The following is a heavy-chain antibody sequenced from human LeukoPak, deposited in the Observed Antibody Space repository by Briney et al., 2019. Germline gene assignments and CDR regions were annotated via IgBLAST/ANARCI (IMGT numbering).Heavy chain of an antibody. CDR1: GGSMKNYY. Sequence: SETLSLTCNVSGGSMKNYYWTWIRQSAGKGLEWIGRMYGSGTTTNQNPSLEGRVTISVDTSKNQFSLKLSSVTAADTAVYYCARGGPLVVPPFGERLGAFDIWGQGTIVTVSS. V-gene: IGHV4-4*07. J-gene: IGHJ3*02. CDR2: MYGSGTT. CDR3: ARGGPLVVPPFGERLGAFDI. D-gene: IGHD2-2*01.